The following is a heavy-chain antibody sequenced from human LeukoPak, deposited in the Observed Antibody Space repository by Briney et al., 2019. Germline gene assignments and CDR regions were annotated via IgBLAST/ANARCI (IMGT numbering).Heavy chain of an antibody. CDR3: ARTAVVGGIYYFDY. V-gene: IGHV3-48*01. Sequence: GGSLRLSCAASGFTFSSYSMNWVRQAPGKGLEWVSYISSSSSTIYYADSVKGRFTISRDNAKNSLYLQMNSLRAEDTAVYYCARTAVVGGIYYFDYWGQGTLVTVSS. CDR2: ISSSSSTI. D-gene: IGHD1-26*01. CDR1: GFTFSSYS. J-gene: IGHJ4*02.